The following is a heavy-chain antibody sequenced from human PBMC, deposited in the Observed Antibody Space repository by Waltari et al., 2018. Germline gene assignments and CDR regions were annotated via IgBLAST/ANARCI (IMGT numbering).Heavy chain of an antibody. CDR3: ARLVSHSSSWYVFEIDY. J-gene: IGHJ4*02. CDR2: IYDSGVP. V-gene: IGHV4-39*01. Sequence: QLQLQESGPGLVKPSETLSLTCTVSGGSISSSSYYWGWIRQPPGKGLEWIGSIYDSGVPPDTPYLKSRVTISVDTSKNQFSRKLSSVTAADTAVYYCARLVSHSSSWYVFEIDYWGQGTLVTVSS. CDR1: GGSISSSSYY. D-gene: IGHD6-13*01.